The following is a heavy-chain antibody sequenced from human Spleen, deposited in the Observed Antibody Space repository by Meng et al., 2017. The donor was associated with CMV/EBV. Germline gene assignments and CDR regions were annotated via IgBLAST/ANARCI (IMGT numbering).Heavy chain of an antibody. V-gene: IGHV3-30*04. Sequence: GGSLRLSCAASGFTFSYYDMHWVRQAPGRGLEWVAVISYDELKTYYADSMRGRFTISRDNSKNTLYLEMTSPRPEDTAVYYCARVPYRSSSGEYFHYHGMDVWGQGTTVTVSS. D-gene: IGHD6-6*01. CDR3: ARVPYRSSSGEYFHYHGMDV. J-gene: IGHJ6*02. CDR1: GFTFSYYD. CDR2: ISYDELKT.